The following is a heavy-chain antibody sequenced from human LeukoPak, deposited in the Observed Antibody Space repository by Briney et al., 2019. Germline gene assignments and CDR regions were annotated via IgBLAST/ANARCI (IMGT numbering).Heavy chain of an antibody. CDR3: ARGDPYSYFDY. CDR1: GGSLSSSNW. J-gene: IGHJ4*02. CDR2: IYNSGST. Sequence: SETLSLTCAVSGGSLSSSNWWSWVRQPPGKGLEWMGEIYNSGSTNYNPSLKSRVTISVDKSKNQFSLKLSSVTAADTAVYYCARGDPYSYFDYWGQGTLVTVSS. D-gene: IGHD2-15*01. V-gene: IGHV4-4*02.